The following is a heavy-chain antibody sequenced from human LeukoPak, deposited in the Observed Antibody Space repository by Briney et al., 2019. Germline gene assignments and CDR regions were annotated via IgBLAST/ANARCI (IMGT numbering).Heavy chain of an antibody. Sequence: GGSLRLSCAASGFTFSSYAMSWVRQAPGKELEWVSAISGSGGSTYYADSVKGRFTISRDNSKNTLYLQMNSLRAEDTAVYYCAKSVLLWFGELRDFYYFDYWGQGTLVTVSS. J-gene: IGHJ4*02. CDR3: AKSVLLWFGELRDFYYFDY. CDR1: GFTFSSYA. D-gene: IGHD3-10*01. V-gene: IGHV3-23*01. CDR2: ISGSGGST.